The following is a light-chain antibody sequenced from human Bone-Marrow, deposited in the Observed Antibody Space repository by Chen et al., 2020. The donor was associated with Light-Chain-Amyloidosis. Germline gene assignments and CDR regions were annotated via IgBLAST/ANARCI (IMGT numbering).Light chain of an antibody. V-gene: IGLV3-25*03. CDR1: ALPTKY. CDR2: RDT. CDR3: QSADSSGPSEVI. J-gene: IGLJ2*01. Sequence: SYELTQPPSVSVSPGQTARLTCSGDALPTKYAYWYQQKPGQAPVLVIPRDTERPSGISERFSGSSSGTTATLTISGVQAEDEADSHCQSADSSGPSEVIFGGGTKLTVL.